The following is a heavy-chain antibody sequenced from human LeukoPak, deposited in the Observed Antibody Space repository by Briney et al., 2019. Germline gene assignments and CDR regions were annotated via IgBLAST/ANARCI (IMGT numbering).Heavy chain of an antibody. D-gene: IGHD3-22*01. CDR2: IIPIFGTA. CDR1: GYTFTSYA. Sequence: SVKVSCKASGYTFTSYAISWVRQAPGQGLEWMGGIIPIFGTANYAQKFQGRVTITADESTSTAYMELSSLRSEDTAVYYCARAYYYDSSRGDYWGQGTLVTVSS. CDR3: ARAYYYDSSRGDY. J-gene: IGHJ4*02. V-gene: IGHV1-69*13.